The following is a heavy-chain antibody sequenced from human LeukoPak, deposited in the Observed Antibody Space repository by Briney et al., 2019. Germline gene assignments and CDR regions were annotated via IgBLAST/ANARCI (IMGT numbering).Heavy chain of an antibody. CDR1: GYTFTDYY. J-gene: IGHJ6*03. V-gene: IGHV1-2*02. CDR3: ARGSFSFFYFMDV. Sequence: VASVKVSCKASGYTFTDYYVFWVRQAPGQGLEWMGWITPNSGDTNFAQKFQGRVTMTSDTSLNTAYMELSRLRSDDTAVYFCARGSFSFFYFMDVWGKGTTVTVSS. CDR2: ITPNSGDT. D-gene: IGHD2-15*01.